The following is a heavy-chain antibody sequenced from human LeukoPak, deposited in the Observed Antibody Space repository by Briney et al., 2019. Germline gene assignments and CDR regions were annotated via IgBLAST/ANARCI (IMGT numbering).Heavy chain of an antibody. CDR1: GFTFSSYA. CDR3: AKDRETTASGTFDY. Sequence: PGGSLRLSCAASGFTFSSYAMHWVRQAPGKGLEWVAVIWYDGSNKYYEDSVKGRFTISRDNSNNTLYLQMNSLRAVDTAVYYCAKDRETTASGTFDYWGQGTLVTVSS. J-gene: IGHJ4*02. D-gene: IGHD6-13*01. V-gene: IGHV3-30*02. CDR2: IWYDGSNK.